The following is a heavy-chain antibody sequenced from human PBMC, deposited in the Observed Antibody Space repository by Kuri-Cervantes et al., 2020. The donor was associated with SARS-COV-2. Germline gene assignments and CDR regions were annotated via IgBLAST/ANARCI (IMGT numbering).Heavy chain of an antibody. CDR3: EMDSSGHYYASPDAFDI. V-gene: IGHV3-21*01. Sequence: GGSLRLSCAASGFTFSSYSMNWVRQAPGKGLEWVSSISSSSSYIYYADSVKGRFTISRDNAKNSLYLQMNSLRAEDTAVYYCEMDSSGHYYASPDAFDIWGQGTLVTVSS. CDR2: ISSSSSYI. J-gene: IGHJ4*02. CDR1: GFTFSSYS. D-gene: IGHD3-22*01.